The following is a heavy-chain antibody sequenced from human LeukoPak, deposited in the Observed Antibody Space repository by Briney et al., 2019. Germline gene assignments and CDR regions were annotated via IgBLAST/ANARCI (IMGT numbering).Heavy chain of an antibody. CDR1: GFTFSSYA. D-gene: IGHD4-17*01. Sequence: GGSLRLSCAASGFTFSSYAMHWVRQGPGKGLEYVSAISSNGGSPYYAHSVKGRFTISRDNSKNTLYLQMGSLRAEDMAVYYCARAPQPTMTYGDYDYFDYWGQGTLVTVSS. V-gene: IGHV3-64*01. CDR3: ARAPQPTMTYGDYDYFDY. J-gene: IGHJ4*02. CDR2: ISSNGGSP.